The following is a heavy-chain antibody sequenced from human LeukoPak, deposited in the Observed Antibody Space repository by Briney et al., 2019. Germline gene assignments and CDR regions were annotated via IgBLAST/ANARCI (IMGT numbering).Heavy chain of an antibody. D-gene: IGHD1-26*01. V-gene: IGHV4-34*01. Sequence: SETLSLTCGAYGGSFGDYYWSWIRQPPGKGLEWIGEINHSGGTNYNPSLKSRVTISVDTSKKQFSLKMYSVTAADTAVYYCARGLWSGSFLPPRWGQGTLVTVSS. CDR1: GGSFGDYY. CDR2: INHSGGT. J-gene: IGHJ4*02. CDR3: ARGLWSGSFLPPR.